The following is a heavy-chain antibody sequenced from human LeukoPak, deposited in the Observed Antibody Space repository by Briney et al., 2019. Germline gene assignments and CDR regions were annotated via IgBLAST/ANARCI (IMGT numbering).Heavy chain of an antibody. Sequence: ASVKVSCKASGGTFSSYAISWVRQAPGQGLEWMGRIIPIFGTANYAQKFQGRVTITADESTSTAYMELSSLRSEDTAVYYCASNREYGSGSYRGFDPWGQGTLVTVSS. V-gene: IGHV1-69*13. CDR1: GGTFSSYA. CDR2: IIPIFGTA. D-gene: IGHD3-10*01. J-gene: IGHJ5*02. CDR3: ASNREYGSGSYRGFDP.